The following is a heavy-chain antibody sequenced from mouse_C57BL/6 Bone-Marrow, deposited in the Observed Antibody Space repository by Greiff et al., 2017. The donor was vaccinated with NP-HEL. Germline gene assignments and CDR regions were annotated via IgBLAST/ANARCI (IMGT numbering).Heavy chain of an antibody. D-gene: IGHD2-10*01. CDR2: IDPSDSYT. Sequence: QVQLQQPGAELVRPGTSVKLSCKASGYTFTSYWMHWVKQRPGQGLEWIGVIDPSDSYTNYNQKFKGKATLTVDTSSSTAYMQLSSLTSEDSAVYYCAPGLLDDMDYWGQGTSVTVSS. V-gene: IGHV1-59*01. J-gene: IGHJ4*01. CDR3: APGLLDDMDY. CDR1: GYTFTSYW.